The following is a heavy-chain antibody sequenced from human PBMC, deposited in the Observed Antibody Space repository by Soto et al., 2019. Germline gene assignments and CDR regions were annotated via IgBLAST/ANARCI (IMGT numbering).Heavy chain of an antibody. V-gene: IGHV3-30-3*01. D-gene: IGHD3-10*01. Sequence: GGSLRLSCAASGFTFSSYAMHWVRQAPGKGLEWVAVISYDGSNKYYADSVKGRFTISRDNSKNTLYLQMNSLRAEETAVYYCARDPLLDYWGQGTMVTVYS. J-gene: IGHJ4*02. CDR1: GFTFSSYA. CDR2: ISYDGSNK. CDR3: ARDPLLDY.